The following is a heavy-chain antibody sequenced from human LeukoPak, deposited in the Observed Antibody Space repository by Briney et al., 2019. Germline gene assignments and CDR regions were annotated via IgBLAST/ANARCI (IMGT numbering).Heavy chain of an antibody. CDR1: GFTFSSYT. Sequence: GGSLRLSCAASGFTFSSYTMNWVRQAPGKGLEWVSSISTSSIYIYYADSVKGRFTISRDNAKNSLYLQMNSLRAEDTAVYYCARANDILTGYYVYYFDYWGQGTLVTVSS. CDR2: ISTSSIYI. V-gene: IGHV3-21*01. D-gene: IGHD3-9*01. CDR3: ARANDILTGYYVYYFDY. J-gene: IGHJ4*02.